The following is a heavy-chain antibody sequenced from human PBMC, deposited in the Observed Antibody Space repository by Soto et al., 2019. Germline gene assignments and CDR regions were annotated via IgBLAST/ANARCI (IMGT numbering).Heavy chain of an antibody. CDR2: IKQDGSEK. CDR3: ARDLPFIAAAGDAFDI. J-gene: IGHJ3*02. Sequence: GGSLRLSCAASGFTFSSYWMSWVRQAPGKGLEWVANIKQDGSEKYYVDSVKGRFTISRDNAKNSLYLQMNSLRAEDTAVYYCARDLPFIAAAGDAFDIWGQGTMVTVSS. V-gene: IGHV3-7*01. D-gene: IGHD6-13*01. CDR1: GFTFSSYW.